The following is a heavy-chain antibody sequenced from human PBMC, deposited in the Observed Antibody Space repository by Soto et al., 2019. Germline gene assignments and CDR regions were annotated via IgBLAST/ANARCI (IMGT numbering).Heavy chain of an antibody. Sequence: GGSLRLSCAGSGFTFSTFDIHWVRQAPGRGLEWVSGIGTLSDTFYAASVQGRFTISRQNAKNSVYLQMNSLRAGDTAFYYCARGRSFSYDSTPPPMFDPWGQGTLVTVS. CDR3: ARGRSFSYDSTPPPMFDP. D-gene: IGHD3-10*01. CDR2: IGTLSDT. CDR1: GFTFSTFD. J-gene: IGHJ5*02. V-gene: IGHV3-13*01.